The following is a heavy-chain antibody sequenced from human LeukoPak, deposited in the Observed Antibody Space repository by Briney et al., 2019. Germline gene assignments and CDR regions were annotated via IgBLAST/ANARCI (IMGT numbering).Heavy chain of an antibody. Sequence: GGSLRLSCEASGFSFNNYGMHWVRQAPGKGLEWVAVISYDGSNNYYADSVKGRFTISRDNSKNTLYLQMNSLRPDDTAVYYCAKDSSFDILMPAFSGLDVWGQGTTVTVSS. D-gene: IGHD3-9*01. CDR1: GFSFNNYG. CDR3: AKDSSFDILMPAFSGLDV. J-gene: IGHJ6*02. CDR2: ISYDGSNN. V-gene: IGHV3-30*18.